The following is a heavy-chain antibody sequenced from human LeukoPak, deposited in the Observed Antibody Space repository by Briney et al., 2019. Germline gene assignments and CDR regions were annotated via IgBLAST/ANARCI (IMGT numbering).Heavy chain of an antibody. CDR2: TSYDGSNK. V-gene: IGHV3-30*18. Sequence: GGTLRLSCAASGVTFSSYGMHWVRQAPGKGLEWVAVTSYDGSNKYYADSVKGRFTISRDNSKNTLYLQMNSLRAEDTAVYYCAKALYSGSYSYYGMDVWGQGTTVTVSS. D-gene: IGHD1-26*01. CDR3: AKALYSGSYSYYGMDV. J-gene: IGHJ6*02. CDR1: GVTFSSYG.